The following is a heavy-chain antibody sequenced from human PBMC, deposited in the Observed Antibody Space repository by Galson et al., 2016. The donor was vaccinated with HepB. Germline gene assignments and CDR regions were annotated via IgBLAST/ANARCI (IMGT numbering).Heavy chain of an antibody. CDR3: AGAVDSGWLDT. CDR1: GITFSTYS. CDR2: ISKSSNYK. D-gene: IGHD6-19*01. V-gene: IGHV3-21*06. Sequence: SLRLSCAASGITFSTYSMHWVRQAPGKGLEWVSSISKSSNYKYYAASVRGRFTISRDNANNSLFLQMTSLRAEDTAVYYCAGAVDSGWLDTRGQGILVTVSS. J-gene: IGHJ5*02.